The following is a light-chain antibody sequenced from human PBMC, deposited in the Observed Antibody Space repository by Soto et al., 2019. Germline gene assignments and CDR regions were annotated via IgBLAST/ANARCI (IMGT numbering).Light chain of an antibody. CDR1: QRVSSNY. CDR3: QQYGSSVGYT. V-gene: IGKV3-20*01. J-gene: IGKJ2*01. Sequence: EIVLTQSPDTLSLSPGERATLSCRASQRVSSNYLAWYQQKPGQAPRLVIYGASSRATGVPDRFSGSGTGTDFTLTINRLEPEAFAVFYCQQYGSSVGYTFGQGTKLEIK. CDR2: GAS.